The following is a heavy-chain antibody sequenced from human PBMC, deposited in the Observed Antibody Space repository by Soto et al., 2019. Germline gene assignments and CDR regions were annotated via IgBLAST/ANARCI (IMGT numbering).Heavy chain of an antibody. J-gene: IGHJ6*02. CDR1: GGSFSGYY. CDR3: ARQRYYYDSSGYYARFYYYYGMDV. V-gene: IGHV4-34*01. D-gene: IGHD3-22*01. Sequence: SETLSLTCAVYGGSFSGYYWSWIRQPPGKGLEWIGEINHSGSTNYNPSLKSRVTISVDTSKNQFSLKLSSVTAADTAVYYCARQRYYYDSSGYYARFYYYYGMDVWGQGTTVTVSS. CDR2: INHSGST.